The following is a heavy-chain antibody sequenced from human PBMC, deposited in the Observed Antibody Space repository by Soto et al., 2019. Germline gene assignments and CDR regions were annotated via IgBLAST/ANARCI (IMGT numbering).Heavy chain of an antibody. CDR3: ARYIVATIRGRRGANIDY. J-gene: IGHJ4*02. CDR2: IYYSGST. V-gene: IGHV4-30-4*01. D-gene: IGHD5-12*01. CDR1: GGSISSGDYY. Sequence: QVQLQESGPGLVKPSQTLSLTCTVSGGSISSGDYYWSWIRQPPGKGLEWIGYIYYSGSTYYNPSLKSRVTISVDTSKNQVSLKLSSVTAADTAVYYCARYIVATIRGRRGANIDYWGQGTLVTVSS.